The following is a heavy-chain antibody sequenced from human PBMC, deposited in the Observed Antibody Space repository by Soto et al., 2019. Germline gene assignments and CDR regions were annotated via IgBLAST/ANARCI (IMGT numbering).Heavy chain of an antibody. J-gene: IGHJ4*02. Sequence: SGTLSLTCTVPGGSVNIGTYYWGWFRQPPGKGLEWIGFIHYSGSTNYNPSLKSRVTMSVDTSKNQFSLKLTSVNAADTAVYYCTRGGDAYKNGHWGQGTLVTVS. V-gene: IGHV4-61*01. CDR3: TRGGDAYKNGH. CDR1: GGSVNIGTYY. CDR2: IHYSGST. D-gene: IGHD2-21*01.